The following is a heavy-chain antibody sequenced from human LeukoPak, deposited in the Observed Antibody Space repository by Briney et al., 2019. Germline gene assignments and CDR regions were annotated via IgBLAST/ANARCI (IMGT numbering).Heavy chain of an antibody. CDR2: INPNSGGT. CDR1: GYTFTGYY. J-gene: IGHJ6*03. CDR3: ARDWVVYGDRTYYYYYMDV. Sequence: GASVKVSCKASGYTFTGYYMHWVRQAPGQGLEWMGWINPNSGGTNYAQKFQGRVTMTRDTSISTAYMELSRLRSDDTAVYYCARDWVVYGDRTYYYYYMDVWGKGTTVTVSS. V-gene: IGHV1-2*02. D-gene: IGHD4-17*01.